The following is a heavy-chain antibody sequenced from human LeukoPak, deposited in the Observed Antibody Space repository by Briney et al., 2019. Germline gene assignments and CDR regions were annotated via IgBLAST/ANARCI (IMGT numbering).Heavy chain of an antibody. CDR3: AREISGSLFYHGMDV. J-gene: IGHJ6*02. D-gene: IGHD6-13*01. V-gene: IGHV3-21*01. CDR1: GFTFSSNI. CDR2: ISSSSGHI. Sequence: PGGSLRLSCVASGFTFSSNIMNWVRQAPGKGLEWVSSISSSSGHIYYADSLKGRFTISRDNAKNSLYLQMNSLRAEDTAVYYCAREISGSLFYHGMDVWGQGTTVTVSS.